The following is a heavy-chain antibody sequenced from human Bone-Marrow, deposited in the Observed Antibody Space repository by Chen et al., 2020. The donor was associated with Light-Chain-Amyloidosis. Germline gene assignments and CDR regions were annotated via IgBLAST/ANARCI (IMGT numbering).Heavy chain of an antibody. CDR1: GGSFSAYY. D-gene: IGHD2-15*01. CDR3: ARNGHYSIDS. V-gene: IGHV4-34*01. CDR2: VTHTGSA. Sequence: QVQLQQWGAGLLKPSETLSLTCAVSGGSFSAYYWSWVRQPPGKGLEWIGEVTHTGSASYNPSAESRVTMSLDISKNQFSLKLTSVTAADTAVYYCARNGHYSIDSWGQGTLVTVSS. J-gene: IGHJ4*02.